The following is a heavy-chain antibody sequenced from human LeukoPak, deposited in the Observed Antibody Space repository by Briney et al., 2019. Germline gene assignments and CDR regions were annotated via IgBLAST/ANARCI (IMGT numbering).Heavy chain of an antibody. CDR2: MNPNSGNT. J-gene: IGHJ6*03. CDR3: ARGSRGNYYYYMDV. V-gene: IGHV1-8*03. Sequence: ASVKVSCKASGYTFTSYDINWERRATGQGLEWMGWMNPNSGNTGYAQKFQGRVTITRNTSISTAYMELSSLRSEDTAVYYCARGSRGNYYYYMDVWGKGTTVTVSS. CDR1: GYTFTSYD. D-gene: IGHD2/OR15-2a*01.